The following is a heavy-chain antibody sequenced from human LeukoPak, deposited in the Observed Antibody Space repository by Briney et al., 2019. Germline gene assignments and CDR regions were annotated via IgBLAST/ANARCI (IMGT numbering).Heavy chain of an antibody. Sequence: SEXLSLTCAVYGGSFSGYYWSWLRQPPGKGLEWIGEINHSGSTNYNPSLTSRVTISVDTSKNQFSLKLDSVTAADTAVYYCARGRTMVRGVSYFDNWGQGTLVTVSS. CDR3: ARGRTMVRGVSYFDN. D-gene: IGHD3-10*01. CDR1: GGSFSGYY. CDR2: INHSGST. J-gene: IGHJ4*02. V-gene: IGHV4-34*01.